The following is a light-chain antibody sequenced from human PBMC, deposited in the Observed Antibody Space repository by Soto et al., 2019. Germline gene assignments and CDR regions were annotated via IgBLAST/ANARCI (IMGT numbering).Light chain of an antibody. V-gene: IGKV3-20*01. CDR1: QSVSNNY. CDR2: DAS. CDR3: QHYGRSPGLFT. Sequence: IVLTQSPGTLSLSPGERATLSCRARQSVSNNYLAWYQQKPGRTPRLLIYDASSRATGIPDRFSGSGSGTDFTLTIDRLEPEDFAVYYCQHYGRSPGLFTFGPGTKVDIK. J-gene: IGKJ3*01.